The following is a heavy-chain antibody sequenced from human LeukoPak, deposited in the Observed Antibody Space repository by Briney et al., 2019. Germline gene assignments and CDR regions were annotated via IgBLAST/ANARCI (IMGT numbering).Heavy chain of an antibody. D-gene: IGHD3-3*02. CDR2: INHSGST. V-gene: IGHV4-34*01. J-gene: IGHJ6*03. Sequence: KASETLSLTCTVSGGSISSYYWSWIRQPPGRGLEWIGEINHSGSTNYNPSLKSRVTISVDTSKNQFSLKLSSVTAADTAVYYCARGRRVGIFGVVIIGVMDVWGKGTTVTVSS. CDR1: GGSISSYY. CDR3: ARGRRVGIFGVVIIGVMDV.